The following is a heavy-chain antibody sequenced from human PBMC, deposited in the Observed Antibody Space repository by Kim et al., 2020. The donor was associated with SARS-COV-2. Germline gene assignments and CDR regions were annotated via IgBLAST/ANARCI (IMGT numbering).Heavy chain of an antibody. CDR2: ISYDGSNK. V-gene: IGHV3-30*04. CDR3: ARPEKGAAAGTTRIVDWYFDL. CDR1: GFTFSSYA. D-gene: IGHD6-13*01. Sequence: GGSLRLSCAASGFTFSSYAMHWVRQAPGKGLEWVAVISYDGSNKYYADSVKGRFTISRDNSKNTLYLQMNSLRAEDTAVYYCARPEKGAAAGTTRIVDWYFDLWGRGTLVTVSS. J-gene: IGHJ2*01.